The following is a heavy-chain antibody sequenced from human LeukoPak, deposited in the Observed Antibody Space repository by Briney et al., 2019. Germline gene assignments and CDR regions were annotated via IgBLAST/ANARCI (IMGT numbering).Heavy chain of an antibody. V-gene: IGHV4-39*07. CDR2: IYHSGST. Sequence: PSETLSLTCTVSGGSISSSSYYWGWIRQPPGKGLEWIGSIYHSGSTYYNPSLKSRVTISVDTSKNQFSLKLSSVTAADTAVYYCARDRRYYDSSGYTDYWGQGTLVTVSS. CDR3: ARDRRYYDSSGYTDY. J-gene: IGHJ4*02. CDR1: GGSISSSSYY. D-gene: IGHD3-22*01.